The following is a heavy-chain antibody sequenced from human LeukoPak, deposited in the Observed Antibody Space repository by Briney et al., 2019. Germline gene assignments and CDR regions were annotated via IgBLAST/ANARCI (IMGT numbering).Heavy chain of an antibody. CDR3: ASWGRAAAGTPY. CDR1: GFTFSNYS. D-gene: IGHD6-13*01. V-gene: IGHV3-21*01. CDR2: ISYSSTYI. Sequence: PGGSLRLSCAASGFTFSNYSMNWVRQAPGKGLEWVSSISYSSTYIYYADSVKGRFTISRHNAKNSLYLQMNSLRAEDTAVYYCASWGRAAAGTPYWGQGTLVTVSP. J-gene: IGHJ4*02.